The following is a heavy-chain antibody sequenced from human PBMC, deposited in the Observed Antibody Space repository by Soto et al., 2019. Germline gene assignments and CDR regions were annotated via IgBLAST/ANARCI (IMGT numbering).Heavy chain of an antibody. V-gene: IGHV3-23*01. CDR3: AKVERMTPYTHLR. CDR2: ISGRDGYT. Sequence: DVQVLESGGGLVQPGGSLRLSCEASGFTISNYGMTWVRQAPEKGLEWVSAISGRDGYTYYADSVKGRFTISRDNSKNTLYLQMNSLTAEDTAIYYCAKVERMTPYTHLRWGQGTLVTVSS. CDR1: GFTISNYG. D-gene: IGHD1-1*01. J-gene: IGHJ4*02.